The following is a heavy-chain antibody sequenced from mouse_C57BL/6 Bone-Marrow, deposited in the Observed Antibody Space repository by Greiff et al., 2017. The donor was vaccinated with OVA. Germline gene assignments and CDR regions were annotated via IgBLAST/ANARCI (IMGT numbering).Heavy chain of an antibody. CDR2: ISSGGSYT. Sequence: VQLQQSGGDLVKPGESLKLSCAASGFTFSSYGMSWVRQTPDKRLEWVATISSGGSYTYYPDSVKGRFTISRDNAKNTLYLQMSSLKSEDTAMYYCARHYYGSSYYWGQGTTLTVSS. V-gene: IGHV5-6*01. CDR3: ARHYYGSSYY. D-gene: IGHD1-1*01. CDR1: GFTFSSYG. J-gene: IGHJ2*01.